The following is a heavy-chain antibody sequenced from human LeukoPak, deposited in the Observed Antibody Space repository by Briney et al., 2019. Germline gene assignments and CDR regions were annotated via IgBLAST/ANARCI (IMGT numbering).Heavy chain of an antibody. Sequence: GGSLRLSCAASGFTFSSYAMNWVRQAPGTGLEWVSYISPSSTLIYYADSVKGRFTISRDNAKKSLFLQMNSLRAEDTAVYYCASLASERVLPEVDYWGLGTLVTVSS. CDR3: ASLASERVLPEVDY. CDR1: GFTFSSYA. J-gene: IGHJ4*02. D-gene: IGHD4/OR15-4a*01. CDR2: ISPSSTLI. V-gene: IGHV3-48*01.